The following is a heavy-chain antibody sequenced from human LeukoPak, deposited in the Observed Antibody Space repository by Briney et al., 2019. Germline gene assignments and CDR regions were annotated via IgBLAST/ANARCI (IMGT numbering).Heavy chain of an antibody. V-gene: IGHV1-18*01. CDR3: ARESSGWYAVDFQH. CDR2: ISAYNGNT. Sequence: ASVKVSCKASGYTFTSYGISWVPQAPGHGLEWMGWISAYNGNTNYAQKLQGRVTMTTDTSTRTAYMELRSLRSDDTAVYYWARESSGWYAVDFQHWGQGTLVTVSS. D-gene: IGHD6-19*01. J-gene: IGHJ1*01. CDR1: GYTFTSYG.